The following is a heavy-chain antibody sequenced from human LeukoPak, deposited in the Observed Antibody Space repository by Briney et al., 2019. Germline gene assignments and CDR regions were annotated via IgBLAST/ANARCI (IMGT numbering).Heavy chain of an antibody. D-gene: IGHD4-11*01. CDR2: IYYSGST. CDR3: ARPLQSYYYMDV. V-gene: IGHV4-39*07. CDR1: GGSISDSRYY. Sequence: PSETLSLTCTVSGGSISDSRYYWGWIRQPPGKGLEWIGSIYYSGSTYYNPSLKSRVTISVATSKNQFSLKLSSVTAADTAVYYCARPLQSYYYMDVWGKGTTVTVSS. J-gene: IGHJ6*03.